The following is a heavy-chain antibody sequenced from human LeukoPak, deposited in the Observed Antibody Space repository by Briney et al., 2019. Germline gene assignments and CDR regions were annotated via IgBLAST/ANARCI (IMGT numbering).Heavy chain of an antibody. V-gene: IGHV1-2*02. CDR1: GYTFTDYY. CDR3: AREKMVGAPKLLDY. Sequence: ASVKVSCKASGYTFTDYYIHWVRQAPGQGLEWMGWINPNSGGTNYAQKFQGRVTMTRETSISTVHMELSRLRSDDTAVYFCAREKMVGAPKLLDYWGQGTLVTVSS. D-gene: IGHD1-26*01. CDR2: INPNSGGT. J-gene: IGHJ4*02.